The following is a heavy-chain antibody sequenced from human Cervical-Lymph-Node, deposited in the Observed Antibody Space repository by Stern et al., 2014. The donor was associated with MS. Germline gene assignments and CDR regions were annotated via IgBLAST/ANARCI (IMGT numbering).Heavy chain of an antibody. V-gene: IGHV3-73*01. CDR2: IRSKANSYAT. D-gene: IGHD3-22*01. Sequence: VQLVESGGGLVQPGGSLKLSCAASGFTFSGSAMHWVRQASGKGLEWVGRIRSKANSYATAYAASVKGRFTISRDDSKNTAYLQMNSLKTEDTAVYYCAAHYYDSSGYYYWGQGTLVTVSS. CDR3: AAHYYDSSGYYY. J-gene: IGHJ4*02. CDR1: GFTFSGSA.